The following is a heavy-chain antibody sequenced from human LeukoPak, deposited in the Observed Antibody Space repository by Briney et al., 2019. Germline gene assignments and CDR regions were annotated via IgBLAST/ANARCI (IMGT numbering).Heavy chain of an antibody. Sequence: SETLSLTCTVSGGSISSYYWSWIRQPPGKGLEWIGYIYYSGSINYNPSLKSRVTISVDTSKNQFSLKLSSVTAADTAVYYCARGVRHFDYWGQGTLVTVSS. CDR3: ARGVRHFDY. J-gene: IGHJ4*02. CDR1: GGSISSYY. CDR2: IYYSGSI. V-gene: IGHV4-59*01.